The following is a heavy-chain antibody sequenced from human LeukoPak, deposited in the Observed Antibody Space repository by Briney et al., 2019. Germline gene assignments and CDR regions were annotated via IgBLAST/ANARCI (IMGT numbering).Heavy chain of an antibody. CDR3: ARDYCSSTSCLFDY. Sequence: ASVKVSCKASGYTFTSYFMHWVRQAPGQGLEWMGRINPNSGDTNYAQKFQGRVTMTRDTSISTAYMELSRLRSDDTAVYYCARDYCSSTSCLFDYWGQGTLVTVSS. V-gene: IGHV1-2*06. D-gene: IGHD2-2*01. CDR2: INPNSGDT. J-gene: IGHJ4*02. CDR1: GYTFTSYF.